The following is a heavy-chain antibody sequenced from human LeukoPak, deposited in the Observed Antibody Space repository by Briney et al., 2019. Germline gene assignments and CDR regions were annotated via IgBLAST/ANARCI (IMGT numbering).Heavy chain of an antibody. CDR3: GAGVGPDAFDI. V-gene: IGHV4-31*03. CDR2: IYYSGST. Sequence: KSSETLSLTCTVSGGSISSGGYYWSWIRQHPGKGLEWIGYIYYSGSTYYNPSLKSRVTISVDTSKNQFSLKLSSVTAADTAVYYCGAGVGPDAFDIWGQGTMVTVSS. D-gene: IGHD3-10*01. CDR1: GGSISSGGYY. J-gene: IGHJ3*02.